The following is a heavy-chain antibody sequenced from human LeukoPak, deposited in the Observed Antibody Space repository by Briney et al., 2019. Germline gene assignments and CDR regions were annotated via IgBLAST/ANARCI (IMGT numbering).Heavy chain of an antibody. CDR1: GFTFSSYW. V-gene: IGHV3-23*01. Sequence: QPGGSLRLSCAASGFTFSSYWMSWVRRTSGKGLEWVSAITGPGGSTYYADSVKGRFTISRDNSKNTLYLQMNSLRAEDTAVYYCAKDPPILRWSFDYWGQGTLVTVSS. D-gene: IGHD4-23*01. J-gene: IGHJ4*02. CDR3: AKDPPILRWSFDY. CDR2: ITGPGGST.